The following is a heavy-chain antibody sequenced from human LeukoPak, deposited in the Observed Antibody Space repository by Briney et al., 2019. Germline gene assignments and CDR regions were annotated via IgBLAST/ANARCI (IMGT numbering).Heavy chain of an antibody. J-gene: IGHJ4*02. CDR3: ATKQWLAPPPDS. CDR1: GFTFTKDW. CDR2: INTEGTVT. D-gene: IGHD6-19*01. V-gene: IGHV3-74*01. Sequence: GRSLRLSCAASGFTFTKDWILWVRQAPEKGLESVSRINTEGTVTTYADSMKGRFTVSRDNADNTMFLHMNTVRDEDTAVSYCATKQWLAPPPDSWGQGTPVTVSS.